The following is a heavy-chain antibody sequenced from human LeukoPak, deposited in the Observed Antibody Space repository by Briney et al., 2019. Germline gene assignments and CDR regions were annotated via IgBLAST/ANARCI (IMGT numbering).Heavy chain of an antibody. Sequence: GESLKTPWKGSGYSFTSYWIAWVRQMPGKGLEWLGIIYPVDSDTRYSPSFQGQATISADTSISTAYLQWSRLKASDTAMYDCARHLKGYGSGPWDYYYMDVWGKGTTVTVSS. CDR1: GYSFTSYW. D-gene: IGHD3-10*01. V-gene: IGHV5-51*01. CDR2: IYPVDSDT. J-gene: IGHJ6*03. CDR3: ARHLKGYGSGPWDYYYMDV.